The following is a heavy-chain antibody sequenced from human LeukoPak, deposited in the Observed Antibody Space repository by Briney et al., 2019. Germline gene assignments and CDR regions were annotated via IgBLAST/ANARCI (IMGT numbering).Heavy chain of an antibody. J-gene: IGHJ4*02. Sequence: PSETLSLTCTVSGGSISSSSYYWGWIRQPPGKGLEWIGSIYYSGSTYYNPSLKSRVTISVDTSKNQFSLKLSSVTAADTAVYYCAGKLRLGELSYPYFDYWGQGTLVTVSS. D-gene: IGHD3-16*02. V-gene: IGHV4-39*01. CDR1: GGSISSSSYY. CDR3: AGKLRLGELSYPYFDY. CDR2: IYYSGST.